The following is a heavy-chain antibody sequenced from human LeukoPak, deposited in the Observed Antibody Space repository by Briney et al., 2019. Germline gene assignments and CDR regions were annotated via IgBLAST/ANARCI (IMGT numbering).Heavy chain of an antibody. J-gene: IGHJ4*02. D-gene: IGHD6-19*01. CDR1: GFTFSSYG. V-gene: IGHV3-30*18. CDR2: ISYDGSNK. Sequence: GRSLRLYCASSGFTFSSYGMHRVRQAPGKGLDWVAVISYDGSNKYYADSVKGRFTISRDNSKSTLYLQMNSLRAEDTAVYYCAKDRSSGPFDYWGQGTLVTVSS. CDR3: AKDRSSGPFDY.